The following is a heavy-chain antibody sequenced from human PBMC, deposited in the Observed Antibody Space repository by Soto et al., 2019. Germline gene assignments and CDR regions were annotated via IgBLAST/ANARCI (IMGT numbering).Heavy chain of an antibody. J-gene: IGHJ4*02. CDR2: FDPEDGET. CDR1: GYTLTELS. D-gene: IGHD1-7*01. V-gene: IGHV1-24*01. Sequence: ASVKVSCKVSGYTLTELSMHWVRQAPGKGLEWMGGFDPEDGETIYAQKFQGRVTMTEDTSTDTAYMELSSLRSEDTAVYYCATANLVAQPYNWNYYWGQGTLVTVSS. CDR3: ATANLVAQPYNWNYY.